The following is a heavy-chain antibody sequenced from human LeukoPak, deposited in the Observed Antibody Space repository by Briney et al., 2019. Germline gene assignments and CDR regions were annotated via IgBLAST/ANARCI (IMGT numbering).Heavy chain of an antibody. J-gene: IGHJ4*02. V-gene: IGHV1-2*02. CDR3: AREGYCSSTSRYPLDY. CDR2: INLNSGGT. D-gene: IGHD2-2*01. Sequence: GASVKVSCKASGYTFTGYYMHWVRQAPGQGLEWMGWINLNSGGTNYAQKFQGRVTMTRDTSISTAYMELSRLRSDDTAVYYCAREGYCSSTSRYPLDYWGQGTLVTVSS. CDR1: GYTFTGYY.